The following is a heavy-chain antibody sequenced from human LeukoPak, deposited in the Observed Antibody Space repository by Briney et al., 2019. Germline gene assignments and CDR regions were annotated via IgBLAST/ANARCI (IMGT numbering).Heavy chain of an antibody. V-gene: IGHV4-38-2*02. CDR1: GYSISSGHY. J-gene: IGHJ4*02. D-gene: IGHD2-21*01. Sequence: SETLSLTCTVSGYSISSGHYWGWIRQPPGKGLEWIGSIYHSGSTYYNPSLKSRVTISVDTSKNQFSLKLSSVTAADTAVYYCARVWGLINWGQGTLVTVSS. CDR2: IYHSGST. CDR3: ARVWGLIN.